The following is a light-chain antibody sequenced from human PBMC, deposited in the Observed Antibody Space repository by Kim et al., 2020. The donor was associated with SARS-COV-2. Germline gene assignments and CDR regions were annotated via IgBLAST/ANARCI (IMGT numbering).Light chain of an antibody. Sequence: QSALTQPRSVSGSPGQSVTISCTGTSSDVGSYNYVSWYQQHPGKAPKLIIYDVTKRPSGVPDRFSGSKSGYTASLTISGLQAEDEADYYCCSYAGSVVFGGGTQLTV. V-gene: IGLV2-11*01. J-gene: IGLJ2*01. CDR2: DVT. CDR3: CSYAGSVV. CDR1: SSDVGSYNY.